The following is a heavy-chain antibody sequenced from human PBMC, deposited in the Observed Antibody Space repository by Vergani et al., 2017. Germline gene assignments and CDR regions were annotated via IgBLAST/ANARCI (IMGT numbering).Heavy chain of an antibody. V-gene: IGHV4-30-4*01. CDR3: ARAAGGSFTGGYHYYYMDV. J-gene: IGHJ6*03. CDR2: IYHTGTT. Sequence: QLQLQESGPGLVKPSQTLSLTATVSGGSISSGDYYWSWIRQPPGKGLEWIGNIYHTGTTYYNPSLKSRVTISIDTSKNQFSLKVNSVTAADTAVYYCARAAGGSFTGGYHYYYMDVWGEGTTVTVSS. CDR1: GGSISSGDYY. D-gene: IGHD1-26*01.